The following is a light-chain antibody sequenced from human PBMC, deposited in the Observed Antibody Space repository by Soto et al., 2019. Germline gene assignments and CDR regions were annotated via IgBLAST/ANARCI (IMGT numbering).Light chain of an antibody. V-gene: IGKV3-20*01. CDR3: QQYGSSSLT. J-gene: IGKJ4*01. Sequence: EIVLTQSPGTLSLSPGERATLSCRASQCVSSSYLAWYQQKPGQAPRLLIYGASSSATGIPDRFSGSGSGTDFTLTISRLEPEDFAVYYCQQYGSSSLTFGGGTKVDIK. CDR1: QCVSSSY. CDR2: GAS.